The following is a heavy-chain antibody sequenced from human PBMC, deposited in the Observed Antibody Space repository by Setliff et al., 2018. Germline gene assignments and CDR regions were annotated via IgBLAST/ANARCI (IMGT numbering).Heavy chain of an antibody. CDR3: ARVYAYSYGFDS. J-gene: IGHJ4*02. CDR1: GYTFRNYA. Sequence: ASVKVSCKASGYTFRNYAFAWVRQAPGQGLEWVGWISVYNGDTNYAQKFQGRVTLTTDTSTSTAYMELRSLTSDDSAVYYCARVYAYSYGFDSWGQGILVTVSS. D-gene: IGHD5-18*01. V-gene: IGHV1-18*01. CDR2: ISVYNGDT.